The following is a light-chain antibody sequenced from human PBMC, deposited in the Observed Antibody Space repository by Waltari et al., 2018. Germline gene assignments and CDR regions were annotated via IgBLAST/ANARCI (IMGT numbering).Light chain of an antibody. J-gene: IGKJ5*01. V-gene: IGKV3D-15*01. CDR3: QQYNDWLPIT. CDR2: AAS. Sequence: EIVLTQSPATLSVSPGERVILSCRASQNIAGHLAWYQQIPGQPPRLLISAASNRATGIPDRFSGSGSGTDFSLTISALQSEDFAVYFCQQYNDWLPITFGQGTRLE. CDR1: QNIAGH.